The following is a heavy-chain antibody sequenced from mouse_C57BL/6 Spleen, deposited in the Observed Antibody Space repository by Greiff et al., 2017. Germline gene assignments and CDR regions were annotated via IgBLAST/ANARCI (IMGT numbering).Heavy chain of an antibody. J-gene: IGHJ3*01. D-gene: IGHD1-1*01. CDR1: GYAFSSYW. CDR2: IYPGDGDT. Sequence: VKVVESGAELVKPGASVKISCKASGYAFSSYWMNWVKQRPGKGLEWIGQIYPGDGDTNYNGKFKGKATLTADKSSSTAYMQLSSLTSEDSAVYFCAPGSSYGGFAYWGQGTLVTVSA. CDR3: APGSSYGGFAY. V-gene: IGHV1-80*01.